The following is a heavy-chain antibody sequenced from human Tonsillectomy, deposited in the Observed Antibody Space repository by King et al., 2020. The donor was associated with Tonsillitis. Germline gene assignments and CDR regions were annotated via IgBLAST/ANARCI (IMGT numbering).Heavy chain of an antibody. D-gene: IGHD1-26*01. CDR2: ISSSGGGT. CDR1: GFTFNIYD. J-gene: IGHJ4*02. V-gene: IGHV3-23*04. CDR3: VKNTEWEVYFAH. Sequence: QLVESGGGLVRPGGSLRLSCAASGFTFNIYDMSWVRQAPGKGLEWVSSISSSGGGTYYADSVKGRFTMSRDNSKNTVYLQMSSLRAEDTALYYCVKNTEWEVYFAHWGRGTPVTVSS.